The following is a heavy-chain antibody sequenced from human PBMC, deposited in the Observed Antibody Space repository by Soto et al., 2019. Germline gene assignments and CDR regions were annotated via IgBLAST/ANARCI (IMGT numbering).Heavy chain of an antibody. CDR2: IYYSGST. D-gene: IGHD3-10*01. Sequence: SETLSLTCTVSGGSISTGGYYWSWIRQHPGKGLEWIGYIYYSGSTYYNPSLKSRVTISVDTSKNQFSLKLSSVTTADTAFYYCARGYYYGSGSAPNWFDPWGQGTLVTVSS. J-gene: IGHJ5*02. V-gene: IGHV4-31*03. CDR3: ARGYYYGSGSAPNWFDP. CDR1: GGSISTGGYY.